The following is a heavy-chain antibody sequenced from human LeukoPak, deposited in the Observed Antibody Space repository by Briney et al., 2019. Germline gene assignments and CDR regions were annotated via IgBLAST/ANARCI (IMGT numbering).Heavy chain of an antibody. Sequence: SETLSLTCTVSGDSISSYYWSWIRQYPGKGLECIGSIYYSGTTYYNPSLKSRVTISVDTSRNQFSLRLSSVTAADTAVYYCARHGGYSAYSTFDYWGQGTLVTVSS. J-gene: IGHJ4*02. V-gene: IGHV4-59*08. CDR3: ARHGGYSAYSTFDY. CDR1: GDSISSYY. CDR2: IYYSGTT. D-gene: IGHD5-12*01.